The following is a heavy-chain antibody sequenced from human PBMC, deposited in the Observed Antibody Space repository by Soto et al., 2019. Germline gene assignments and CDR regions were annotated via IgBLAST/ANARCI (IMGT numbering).Heavy chain of an antibody. D-gene: IGHD2-2*01. V-gene: IGHV1-69*01. CDR2: IIPIFGTA. J-gene: IGHJ4*02. CDR1: GGTFSSYA. CDR3: ASPGGYCSSTSCSTMYYFDY. Sequence: QVQLVQSGAEVKKPGSSVKVSCKPSGGTFSSYAISWVRQAPGQGLEWMGGIIPIFGTANYAQKFQGRVTITADESTSTAYMELSSLRSEDTAVYYCASPGGYCSSTSCSTMYYFDYWGQGTLVTVSS.